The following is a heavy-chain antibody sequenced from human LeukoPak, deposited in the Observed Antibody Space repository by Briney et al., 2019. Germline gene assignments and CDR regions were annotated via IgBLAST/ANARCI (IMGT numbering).Heavy chain of an antibody. J-gene: IGHJ4*02. V-gene: IGHV3-23*01. CDR1: GFTYTSYS. Sequence: GGSLRLSCAASGFTYTSYSMNWVRQAPGKGLEWVPTISGGGSTYYADSVKGRFTISRDNSKNTLYLQVNSLRAEDTAVYYCAKGGKWDVTPFDYWGQGTLVTVSS. CDR2: ISGGGST. CDR3: AKGGKWDVTPFDY. D-gene: IGHD1-26*01.